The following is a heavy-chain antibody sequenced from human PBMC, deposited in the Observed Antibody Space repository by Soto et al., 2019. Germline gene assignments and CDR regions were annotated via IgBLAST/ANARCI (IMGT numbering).Heavy chain of an antibody. CDR3: ARAVAVPADFDY. Sequence: ASVKVSCKASGYTFTSYAMHWVRQAPGQRLEWMGWINAGNGNTKYSQKFQGRVTITRGTSASTAYMELSSLRSEDTAVYYCARAVAVPADFDYWGKGTLVTVSS. J-gene: IGHJ4*02. CDR1: GYTFTSYA. D-gene: IGHD6-19*01. V-gene: IGHV1-3*01. CDR2: INAGNGNT.